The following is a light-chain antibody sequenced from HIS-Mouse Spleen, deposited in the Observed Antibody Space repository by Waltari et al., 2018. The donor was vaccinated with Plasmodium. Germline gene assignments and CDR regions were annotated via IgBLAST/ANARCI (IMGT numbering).Light chain of an antibody. CDR2: KDS. V-gene: IGLV3-25*03. CDR3: QSADSSGTPNWV. Sequence: SYELTQPPSVSVSPGQTARITCSGDALPKQYAYWYQQKPGQAPVLVINKDSERPSGFTERFSGSSSGTTVTLPISGVQAEDEADYYCQSADSSGTPNWVFGGGTKLTVL. J-gene: IGLJ3*02. CDR1: ALPKQY.